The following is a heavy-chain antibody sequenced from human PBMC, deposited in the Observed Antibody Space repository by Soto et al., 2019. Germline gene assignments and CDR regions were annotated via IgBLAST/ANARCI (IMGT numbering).Heavy chain of an antibody. J-gene: IGHJ6*02. CDR3: AKDSGYQLPDNYFYYGLDV. CDR1: GVTFTSHA. CDR2: ISYDEIDK. V-gene: IGHV3-30*18. D-gene: IGHD2-2*01. Sequence: GGSLRLTCAASGVTFTSHAMHWIRQTAGKGLEWVAAISYDEIDKKYASSVKGRSTVSRDNVKNTLSLQMHSLRPEDTAVYYCAKDSGYQLPDNYFYYGLDVWGQGTTVTVSS.